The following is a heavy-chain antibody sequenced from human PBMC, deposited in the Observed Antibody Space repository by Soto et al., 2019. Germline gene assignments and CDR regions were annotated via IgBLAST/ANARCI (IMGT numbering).Heavy chain of an antibody. CDR2: ISYDGSNK. CDR1: GFTFSSYG. J-gene: IGHJ6*02. D-gene: IGHD6-19*01. Sequence: GGSLRLSCAASGFTFSSYGMHWVRQAPGKGLEWVAVISYDGSNKYYADSVKGRFTISRDNSKNTLYLQMNSLRAEDTAVYYCAKPRSGWYYYGMDVWGQGTTVTVSS. V-gene: IGHV3-30*18. CDR3: AKPRSGWYYYGMDV.